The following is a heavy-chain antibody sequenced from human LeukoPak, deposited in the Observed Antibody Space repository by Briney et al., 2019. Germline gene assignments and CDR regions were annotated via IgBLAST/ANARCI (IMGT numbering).Heavy chain of an antibody. CDR1: GYSFTNYW. Sequence: GESLKISCKASGYSFTNYWIGWVRQLPGKGLESMGIIYPSDSATRYSTSFQGQVTISADKSISTAYLQWSSLKASDTAMYYCARHLLSYGSGSYRAFDIWGQGTMVTVSS. J-gene: IGHJ3*02. V-gene: IGHV5-51*01. CDR3: ARHLLSYGSGSYRAFDI. CDR2: IYPSDSAT. D-gene: IGHD3-10*01.